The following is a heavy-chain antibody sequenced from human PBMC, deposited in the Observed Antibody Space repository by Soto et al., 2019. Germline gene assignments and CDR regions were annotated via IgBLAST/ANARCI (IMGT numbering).Heavy chain of an antibody. CDR3: AREGPPIRAHNPPEYFQH. CDR2: IYYTGGT. J-gene: IGHJ1*01. CDR1: GDSISTRSNY. Sequence: SETLSLTCTVSGDSISTRSNYWAWIRQPPGKGLEWIGSIYYTGGTYYNPSLKSRVTLFLDTSKNQFSLNLSSVTAADTAVYYCAREGPPIRAHNPPEYFQHWGQGTPVSVSS. V-gene: IGHV4-39*02.